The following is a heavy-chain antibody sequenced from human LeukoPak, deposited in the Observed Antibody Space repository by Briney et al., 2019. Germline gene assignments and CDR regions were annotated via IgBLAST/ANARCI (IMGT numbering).Heavy chain of an antibody. CDR2: IKQDGSEK. J-gene: IGHJ6*03. V-gene: IGHV3-7*01. CDR3: ARVGREQQLVFYYNYYMDV. D-gene: IGHD6-13*01. Sequence: GGSLRLSCAASGFTFRSYWMSWVRQAAGKGLEWVADIKQDGSEKHYVDSVKGRFTISRDNTKNSLYLQMNSLRAEDTAMYYCARVGREQQLVFYYNYYMDVWGKGTTVTVSS. CDR1: GFTFRSYW.